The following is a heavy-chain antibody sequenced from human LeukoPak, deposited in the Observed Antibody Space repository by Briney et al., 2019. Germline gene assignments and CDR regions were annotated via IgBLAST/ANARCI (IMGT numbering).Heavy chain of an antibody. CDR3: ARYHGSSSWYWYFDY. D-gene: IGHD6-13*01. CDR1: GGSISSYY. J-gene: IGHJ4*02. V-gene: IGHV4-59*01. CDR2: IYYSGST. Sequence: SGTLSLTCTVSGGSISSYYWSWIRQPPGKGLEWIGYIYYSGSTNYNPSLKSRDTISVDTSKNQFSLKLSSVTAADTAVYYCARYHGSSSWYWYFDYWGQGTLVTVSS.